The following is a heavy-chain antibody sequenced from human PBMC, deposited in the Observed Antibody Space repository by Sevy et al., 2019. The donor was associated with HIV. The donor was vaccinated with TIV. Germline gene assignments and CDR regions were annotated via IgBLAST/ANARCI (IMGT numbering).Heavy chain of an antibody. Sequence: LRETLSLTCTVFGGSISSNNYYWGWIRQPPGKGLEWIANILYSGSTYYNPSLKSRVSISVDRSNNQLSLKLSSVTAADTGVYYCVRPELGGGGGACFDPWGQGTPVTVSS. V-gene: IGHV4-39*01. CDR2: ILYSGST. J-gene: IGHJ5*02. CDR1: GGSISSNNYY. CDR3: VRPELGGGGGACFDP. D-gene: IGHD3-16*01.